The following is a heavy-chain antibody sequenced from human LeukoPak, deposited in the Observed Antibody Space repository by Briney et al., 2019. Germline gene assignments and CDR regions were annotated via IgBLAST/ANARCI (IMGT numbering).Heavy chain of an antibody. Sequence: PSETLSLTCTVSGDSISSSSYYWGWIRQPPGKGLEWIGSIYYSGSTYYNPSLKSRVTISVDTSKNQFSLKLSSVTAADTAVYYCARMNLSIGSGSYLFDYWGQGTLVTVSS. V-gene: IGHV4-39*07. CDR1: GDSISSSSYY. D-gene: IGHD1-26*01. J-gene: IGHJ4*02. CDR2: IYYSGST. CDR3: ARMNLSIGSGSYLFDY.